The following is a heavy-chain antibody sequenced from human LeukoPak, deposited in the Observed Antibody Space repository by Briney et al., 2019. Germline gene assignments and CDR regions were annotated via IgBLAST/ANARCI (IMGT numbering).Heavy chain of an antibody. J-gene: IGHJ4*02. CDR1: GGSISSYY. CDR3: ARWSGDYSFDF. CDR2: MHISGST. Sequence: PSETLSLTCTVSGGSISSYYWNWIRQPAGKGLEWIGRMHISGSTNSNPSLKSRVTMSLDTSKNQFSLKLSSVTAADTAAYYCARWSGDYSFDFWGQGTLVTVSS. V-gene: IGHV4-4*07. D-gene: IGHD3-3*01.